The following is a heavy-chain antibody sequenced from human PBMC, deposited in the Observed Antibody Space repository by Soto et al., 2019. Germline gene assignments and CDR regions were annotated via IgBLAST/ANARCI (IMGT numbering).Heavy chain of an antibody. V-gene: IGHV1-18*01. CDR2: IVGDSGNT. Sequence: QVQVMQSGAQLTQPGASVKVSCETSGYPLPTYGLSWVRQAPGQGLEWMGWIVGDSGNTVYAQKFQGRVPMYRDTSTSNGYMALRRLTSDDSALYYCATVSGYGSGSRRFDFWGQGTLVSVSS. CDR3: ATVSGYGSGSRRFDF. D-gene: IGHD3-10*01. J-gene: IGHJ4*02. CDR1: GYPLPTYG.